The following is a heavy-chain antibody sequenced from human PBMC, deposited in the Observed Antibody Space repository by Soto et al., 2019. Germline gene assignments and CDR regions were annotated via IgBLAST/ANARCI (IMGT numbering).Heavy chain of an antibody. CDR3: ARAQSSGNYYSDY. J-gene: IGHJ4*02. V-gene: IGHV3-33*01. CDR1: GFTFSSYA. D-gene: IGHD1-26*01. CDR2: IWYDGTNK. Sequence: LRLSCAASGFTFSSYAMHWVRQAPGKGLEWVAVIWYDGTNKYYVDSVKGRFTISRDNSKNTLYLQMSSLRAEDTAVYYCARAQSSGNYYSDYWGQGTLVTVSS.